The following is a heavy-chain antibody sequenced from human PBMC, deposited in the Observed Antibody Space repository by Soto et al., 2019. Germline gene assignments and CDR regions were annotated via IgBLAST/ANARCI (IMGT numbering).Heavy chain of an antibody. CDR3: ARAPREYYDSSGVESWFDP. CDR1: GGTFSSYT. Sequence: QVQLVQSGAEVKKPGSSVKVSCKASGGTFSSYTISWVRQAPGQGLEWMGRIIPILGIANYAQKFQGRVTITADKXXSXAXXELSSLRSEDTAVYYCARAPREYYDSSGVESWFDPWGQGTLVTVSS. J-gene: IGHJ5*02. CDR2: IIPILGIA. D-gene: IGHD3-22*01. V-gene: IGHV1-69*02.